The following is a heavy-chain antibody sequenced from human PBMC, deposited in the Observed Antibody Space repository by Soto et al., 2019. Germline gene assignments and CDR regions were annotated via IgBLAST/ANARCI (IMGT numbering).Heavy chain of an antibody. Sequence: PGGSLRLSCAASGFTFSDYAMHWVRQAPGKGLEWVAVVSHDGRNTHYADSVKGRFTISRDNSKNTVYLQMNSLRAEDTAMYYCARVDPPAKSWGRGTLVTVSS. V-gene: IGHV3-30*03. CDR1: GFTFSDYA. CDR3: ARVDPPAKS. J-gene: IGHJ5*02. D-gene: IGHD2-2*01. CDR2: VSHDGRNT.